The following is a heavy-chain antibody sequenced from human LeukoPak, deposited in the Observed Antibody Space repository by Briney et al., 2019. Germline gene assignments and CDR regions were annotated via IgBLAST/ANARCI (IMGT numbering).Heavy chain of an antibody. CDR1: GFTFSSYS. CDR2: ISSSSSTI. J-gene: IGHJ4*02. Sequence: GGSLRLSCAASGFTFSSYSMNWVRQAPGKGLEWVSYISSSSSTIYYADSVKGRFTISRHNAKNSLYLQINSLRAEDTAVYYRARDNYGSGSYSWSRRLDYWGQGTLVTVSS. V-gene: IGHV3-48*04. CDR3: ARDNYGSGSYSWSRRLDY. D-gene: IGHD3-10*01.